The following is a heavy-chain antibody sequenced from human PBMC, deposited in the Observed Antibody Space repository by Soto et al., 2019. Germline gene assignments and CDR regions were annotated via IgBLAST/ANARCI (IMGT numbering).Heavy chain of an antibody. Sequence: SETLSLTCTVSGGSISSSSYYWGWIRQPPGKGLEWIGSIYYTGFTSYNPSLESRVSVSVDTSKNQFSLKVSGVSAADTAVYYCATSQKGYNWNYFDHWGQGALVTVLL. V-gene: IGHV4-39*01. D-gene: IGHD1-20*01. CDR1: GGSISSSSYY. J-gene: IGHJ4*02. CDR3: ATSQKGYNWNYFDH. CDR2: IYYTGFT.